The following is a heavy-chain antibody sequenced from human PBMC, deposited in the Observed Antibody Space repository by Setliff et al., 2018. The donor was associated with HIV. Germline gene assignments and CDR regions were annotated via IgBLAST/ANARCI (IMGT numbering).Heavy chain of an antibody. CDR2: ISPSNGYT. CDR3: ARGYCGGGICYSPNWLDP. J-gene: IGHJ5*02. CDR1: GYTFSSYG. V-gene: IGHV1-18*01. D-gene: IGHD2-15*01. Sequence: ASVKVSCKASGYTFSSYGISWVRQAPGQGLEWMGWISPSNGYTDYARKFRDRVTLTTDTSTSTAYMEIKSLTSDDTAVYYCARGYCGGGICYSPNWLDPWGQGTLVTVSS.